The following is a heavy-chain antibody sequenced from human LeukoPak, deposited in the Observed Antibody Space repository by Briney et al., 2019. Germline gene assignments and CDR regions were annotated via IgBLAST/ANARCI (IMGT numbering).Heavy chain of an antibody. CDR2: ISYDGSNK. CDR1: GFTFSSYG. Sequence: PGGSLRLSCAASGFTFSSYGMHWVRQAPGKGLEWVAVISYDGSNKYYADSVKGRSTISRDNSKNTLYLQMNSLRAEDTAVYYCAKFRSPLDYWGQGTLVTVSS. V-gene: IGHV3-30*18. CDR3: AKFRSPLDY. J-gene: IGHJ4*02.